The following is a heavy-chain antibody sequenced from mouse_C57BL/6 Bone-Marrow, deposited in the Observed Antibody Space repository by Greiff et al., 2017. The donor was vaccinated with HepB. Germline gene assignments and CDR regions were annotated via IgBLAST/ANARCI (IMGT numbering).Heavy chain of an antibody. J-gene: IGHJ4*01. CDR2: ISNLAYSI. CDR1: GFTFSDYG. V-gene: IGHV5-15*01. Sequence: EVKVVDSGGGLVQPGGSLKLSCAASGFTFSDYGMAWVRQAPRKGPEWVAFISNLAYSIYYADTVTGRFTISRENAKNTLYLEMSSLRSEDTAMYYCARHGPYAMDYWGQGTSVTVSS. CDR3: ARHGPYAMDY.